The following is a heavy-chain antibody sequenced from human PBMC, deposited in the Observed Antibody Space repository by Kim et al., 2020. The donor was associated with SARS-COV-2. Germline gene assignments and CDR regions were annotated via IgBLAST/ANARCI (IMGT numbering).Heavy chain of an antibody. CDR3: ARGSPTMVDY. CDR2: INHGGST. J-gene: IGHJ4*02. D-gene: IGHD3-10*01. CDR1: GGSFSGYY. Sequence: SETLSLTCAVYGGSFSGYYWSWIRQPPGKGLEWIGEINHGGSTNYNPSLKSRVTISVDTSKNQFSLKLSSVTAADKAVYYCARGSPTMVDYWGPGTLVTV. V-gene: IGHV4-34*01.